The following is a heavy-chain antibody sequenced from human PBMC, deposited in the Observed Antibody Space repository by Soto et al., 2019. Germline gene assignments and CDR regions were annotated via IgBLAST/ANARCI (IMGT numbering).Heavy chain of an antibody. V-gene: IGHV4-39*01. D-gene: IGHD3-10*01. Sequence: PSETLSLTSTVSGGSISSSSYYWGWIRQPPGKGLEWIGSIYYSGSTYYNPSLKSRVTISVDTSKNQFSLKLSSVTAADTAVYYCATGSGSYYYYYYGMDVWGQGTTVTVSS. CDR1: GGSISSSSYY. J-gene: IGHJ6*02. CDR2: IYYSGST. CDR3: ATGSGSYYYYYYGMDV.